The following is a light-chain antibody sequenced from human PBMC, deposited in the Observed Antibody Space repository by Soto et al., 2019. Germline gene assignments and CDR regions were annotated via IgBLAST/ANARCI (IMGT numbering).Light chain of an antibody. CDR3: HQYGNSPPST. CDR2: DAA. J-gene: IGKJ2*01. CDR1: RSVSDES. Sequence: EIVLTQFPDTLPVSPGETATLSCRASRSVSDESLAWYKQTPGQAPRLVIYDAARRATGIPDRISGSGSGTDFTLTISRLMPEDFAVYFCHQYGNSPPSTFGQGTKLEIK. V-gene: IGKV3-20*01.